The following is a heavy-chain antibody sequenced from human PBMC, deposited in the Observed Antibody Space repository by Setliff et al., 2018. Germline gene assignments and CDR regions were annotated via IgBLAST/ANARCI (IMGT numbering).Heavy chain of an antibody. CDR2: ISAYNGNT. J-gene: IGHJ3*02. Sequence: VASVKVSCKASGYTLSKYYMHWVRQAPGQGLEWMGGISAYNGNTNYVQKLQGRVTMTTDTSTSTAYMELRSLRSDDTAVYYCARDYGASDGFDIWGQGTMVTVSS. D-gene: IGHD4-17*01. V-gene: IGHV1-18*04. CDR1: GYTLSKYY. CDR3: ARDYGASDGFDI.